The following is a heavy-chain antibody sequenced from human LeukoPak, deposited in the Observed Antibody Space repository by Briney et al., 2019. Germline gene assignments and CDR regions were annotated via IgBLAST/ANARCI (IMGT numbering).Heavy chain of an antibody. CDR1: GFTFGDYA. J-gene: IGHJ4*02. CDR3: ARGRYYFDY. V-gene: IGHV4-39*07. Sequence: PGGSLRLSCTASGFTFGDYAMSWVRQAPGKGLEWIGSIYYSGSTYYNPSLKSRVTISVDTSKNQFSLKLSSVTAADTAVYYCARGRYYFDYWGQGTLVTVSS. CDR2: IYYSGST.